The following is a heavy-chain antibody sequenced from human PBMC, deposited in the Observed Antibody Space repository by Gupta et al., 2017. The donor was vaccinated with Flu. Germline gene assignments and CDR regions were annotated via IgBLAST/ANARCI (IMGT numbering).Heavy chain of an antibody. D-gene: IGHD3-3*01. V-gene: IGHV1-18*01. Sequence: EWMGWISAYNGNTNYALKLQGRVTMTTDTSTSTAYMELRSLRSDDTAVYYCARDGGLRFLEWLLFERVHMDVWGKGTTVTVSS. J-gene: IGHJ6*03. CDR3: ARDGGLRFLEWLLFERVHMDV. CDR2: ISAYNGNT.